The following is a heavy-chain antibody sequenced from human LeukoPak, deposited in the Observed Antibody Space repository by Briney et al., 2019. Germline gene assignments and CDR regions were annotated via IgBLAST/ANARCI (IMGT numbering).Heavy chain of an antibody. CDR1: GGSISSYY. D-gene: IGHD1-26*01. Sequence: PSETLSLTCTVSGGSISSYYWSWIRQPPGKGLEWIGYIYYSGSTNYNPSLKSRVAISVDTSKNQFSLKLSPVTAADTAVYYCARTVGATSFDYWGQGTLVTVSS. J-gene: IGHJ4*02. CDR2: IYYSGST. V-gene: IGHV4-59*01. CDR3: ARTVGATSFDY.